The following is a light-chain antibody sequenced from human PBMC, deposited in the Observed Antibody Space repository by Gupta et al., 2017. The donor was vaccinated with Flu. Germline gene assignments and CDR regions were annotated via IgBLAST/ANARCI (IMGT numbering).Light chain of an antibody. CDR1: SDVGANNF. Sequence: SDVGANNFVAWYQQHPDKAPKVIIYGVNNRPSGVSDRFSGSKSGNTASLTISGLQAEDEADYYCSSYRSSSTSFFFGTGTKVTVL. CDR2: GVN. J-gene: IGLJ1*01. V-gene: IGLV2-14*01. CDR3: SSYRSSSTSFF.